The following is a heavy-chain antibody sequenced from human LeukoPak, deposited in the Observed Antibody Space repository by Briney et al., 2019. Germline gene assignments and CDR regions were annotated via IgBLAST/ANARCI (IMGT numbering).Heavy chain of an antibody. CDR3: ARRAYSAAYWKHFDY. CDR1: GGSFSGYY. V-gene: IGHV4-59*08. D-gene: IGHD1-1*01. Sequence: SETLSPTCAVYGGSFSGYYWTWIRQPPGKGLEWIGYIYYSGSTNYNPSLKSRVTISVDTSKNQFSLKLNSVTAADTAVYFCARRAYSAAYWKHFDYWGQGTLVTVSS. J-gene: IGHJ4*02. CDR2: IYYSGST.